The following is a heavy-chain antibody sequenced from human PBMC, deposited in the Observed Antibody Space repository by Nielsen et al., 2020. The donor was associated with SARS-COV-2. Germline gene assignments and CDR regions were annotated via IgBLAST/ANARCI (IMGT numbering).Heavy chain of an antibody. CDR2: IGTAGDT. Sequence: LTCAASGFTFSSYDMHWVRQTTGKGLEWVSAIGTAGDTYYPGSVKGRFTISRENAKNSLYLQMNSLRAGDTAVYYCARGSAPRYFQHWGQGTLVTVSS. V-gene: IGHV3-13*04. D-gene: IGHD2-15*01. J-gene: IGHJ1*01. CDR1: GFTFSSYD. CDR3: ARGSAPRYFQH.